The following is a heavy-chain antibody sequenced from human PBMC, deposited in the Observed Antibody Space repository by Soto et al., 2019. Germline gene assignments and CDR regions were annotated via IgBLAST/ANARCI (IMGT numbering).Heavy chain of an antibody. CDR1: GGSISSSSYY. Sequence: QLQLQESGPGLVKPSETLSLTCTVSGGSISSSSYYWGWIRQPPGKGLEWIGSIYYSGSTYYNPSLKSRVTISVDTSKNQFSRKLSSVTAADTAVYYCARLVVVAKTWDYYYGMDVWGQGTTVTVSS. J-gene: IGHJ6*02. V-gene: IGHV4-39*01. CDR3: ARLVVVAKTWDYYYGMDV. CDR2: IYYSGST. D-gene: IGHD2-15*01.